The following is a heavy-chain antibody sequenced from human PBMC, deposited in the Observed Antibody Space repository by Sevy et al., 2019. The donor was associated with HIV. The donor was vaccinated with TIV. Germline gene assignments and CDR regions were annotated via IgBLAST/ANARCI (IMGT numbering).Heavy chain of an antibody. D-gene: IGHD2-8*01. J-gene: IGHJ4*02. CDR1: GFTFSKYS. Sequence: GGSLRLSCAASGFTFSKYSMSWVRQPPGKGLEWVSTLSFGCGEINYADSVKGRFTISRDNSKSSVYLQMNNLRPEDTAVYYCAREGCTKPHDYWGQGTLVTAFS. CDR2: LSFGCGEI. CDR3: AREGCTKPHDY. V-gene: IGHV3-23*01.